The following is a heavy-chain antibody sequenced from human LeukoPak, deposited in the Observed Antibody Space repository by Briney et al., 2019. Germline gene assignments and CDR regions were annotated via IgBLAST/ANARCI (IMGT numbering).Heavy chain of an antibody. CDR3: ARDLAEHYDILTGYYFVDY. Sequence: PGGSLRLSCAASGFTFSSYWMSWVRQASGKGLEWVANIKQDGSEKYYVDSVKGRFTISRDNAKNSLYLQMNSLRAEDTAVYYCARDLAEHYDILTGYYFVDYWGQGTLVTVSS. D-gene: IGHD3-9*01. V-gene: IGHV3-7*03. CDR2: IKQDGSEK. CDR1: GFTFSSYW. J-gene: IGHJ4*02.